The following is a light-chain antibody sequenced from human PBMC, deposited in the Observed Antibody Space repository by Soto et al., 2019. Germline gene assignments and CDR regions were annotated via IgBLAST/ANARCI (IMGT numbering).Light chain of an antibody. V-gene: IGKV3-11*01. CDR2: DAS. Sequence: EIVLTQSPASLSLSPGDRATLSCRASQSVSNCLAWYQQKPGEDPQLLIFDASTRQSGVPSRFSGSRSGTEFTLTISSLQPEDVAVYYCQQHNSTLFTFGRGTKVEIK. CDR3: QQHNSTLFT. CDR1: QSVSNC. J-gene: IGKJ4*01.